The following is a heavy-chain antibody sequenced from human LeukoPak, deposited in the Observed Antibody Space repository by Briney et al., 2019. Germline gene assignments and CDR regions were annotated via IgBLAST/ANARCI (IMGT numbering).Heavy chain of an antibody. Sequence: TGGSLRLSCAASGFTFSSYGMSWVRQAPGKGLEWVPAISGSGGSTYYADSVKGRFTISRDNSKNTLYVQTNSLRAEDTAVYYCAKGTGYGSSSYYFDYWGQGTLVTVSS. CDR3: AKGTGYGSSSYYFDY. D-gene: IGHD6-13*01. J-gene: IGHJ4*02. CDR1: GFTFSSYG. CDR2: ISGSGGST. V-gene: IGHV3-23*01.